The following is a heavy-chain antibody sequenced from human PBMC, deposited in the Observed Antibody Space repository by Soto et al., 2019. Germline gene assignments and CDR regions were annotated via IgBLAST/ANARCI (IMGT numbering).Heavy chain of an antibody. CDR1: GGSINTNNW. J-gene: IGHJ4*02. D-gene: IGHD6-19*01. CDR2: IYPTGRS. V-gene: IGHV4-4*02. CDR3: ARHIAVAGTRGFDY. Sequence: QVQLQESGPRLVKPSGTLSLTCAVSGGSINTNNWWRWVRQPPLKGLEWIGEIYPTGRSNFNPSLESRVTISVDTSKSPISLELTSVTAADTAVYYCARHIAVAGTRGFDYWGQGILVTVST.